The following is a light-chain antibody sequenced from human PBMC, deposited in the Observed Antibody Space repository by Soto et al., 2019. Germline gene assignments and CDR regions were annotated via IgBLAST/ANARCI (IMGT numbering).Light chain of an antibody. CDR1: STDFVSYNR. J-gene: IGLJ1*01. CDR3: SLYTSENTYV. V-gene: IGLV2-18*01. CDR2: EAS. Sequence: QSLRTQPPSVSLSPGQSVTISCTGTSTDFVSYNRVSWYQQPPGTAPKLIIYEASNRPSGVPDRFSGSKSGNTASLTISGLQAADEADYYCSLYTSENTYVFGTGTKVTVL.